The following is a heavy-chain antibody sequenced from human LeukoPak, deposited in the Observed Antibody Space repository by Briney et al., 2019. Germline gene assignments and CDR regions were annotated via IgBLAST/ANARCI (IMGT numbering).Heavy chain of an antibody. V-gene: IGHV3-53*01. CDR3: ASEYCSGGSCYPDF. J-gene: IGHJ4*02. CDR1: GFTVSSNY. Sequence: GGSLRLSCAASGFTVSSNYMSWVRQAPGKGLEWVSVIYSGGSTFYADSVKGRFSISRDNSKNTLYLQMNSLRAGDTAVYYCASEYCSGGSCYPDFWGQGTLVTVSS. D-gene: IGHD2-15*01. CDR2: IYSGGST.